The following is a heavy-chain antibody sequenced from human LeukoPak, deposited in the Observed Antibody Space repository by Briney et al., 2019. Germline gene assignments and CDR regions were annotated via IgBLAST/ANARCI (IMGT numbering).Heavy chain of an antibody. J-gene: IGHJ5*02. CDR2: ISYDGSNK. CDR3: ARGVYYDILTGNRQSPGVLNWFDP. D-gene: IGHD3-9*01. Sequence: PGGSLRLSCAASGFTFSSYAMHWVRQAPGKGLEWVAVISYDGSNKYYADSVKGRFTISRDNSKNTLYLQMNSLRAEDTAVYYCARGVYYDILTGNRQSPGVLNWFDPWGQRTLVTVSS. CDR1: GFTFSSYA. V-gene: IGHV3-30-3*01.